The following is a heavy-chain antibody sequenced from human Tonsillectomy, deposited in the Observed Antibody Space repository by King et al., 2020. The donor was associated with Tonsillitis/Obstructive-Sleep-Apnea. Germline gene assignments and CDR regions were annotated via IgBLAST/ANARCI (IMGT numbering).Heavy chain of an antibody. D-gene: IGHD4-17*01. CDR1: GFNFKKYG. Sequence: VQLVESGGGLVQPGGYLRLSCPASGFNFKKYGMSWVRQAPGKGLEWVSGMSASGGSTYYVDSVKGRFIISRDNSKNILYLQMNSLRAEDTAVYHCVAERHDYGPYDVFDIWGQGTMVSVS. V-gene: IGHV3-23*04. CDR2: MSASGGST. J-gene: IGHJ3*02. CDR3: VAERHDYGPYDVFDI.